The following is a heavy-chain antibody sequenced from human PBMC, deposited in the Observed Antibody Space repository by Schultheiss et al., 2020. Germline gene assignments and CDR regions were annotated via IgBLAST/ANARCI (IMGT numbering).Heavy chain of an antibody. V-gene: IGHV5-51*01. D-gene: IGHD2-2*01. CDR3: ARQDIVVVPAAIGGFDP. J-gene: IGHJ5*02. CDR1: GYSFTSYW. CDR2: IYPGDSDT. Sequence: GESLKISCKGSGYSFTSYWIGWVRQMPGKGLEWMGIIYPGDSDTRYSPSFQGQVTISADKSISTAYLQWSSLKASDTAMYYCARQDIVVVPAAIGGFDPWGQGTLVTVSS.